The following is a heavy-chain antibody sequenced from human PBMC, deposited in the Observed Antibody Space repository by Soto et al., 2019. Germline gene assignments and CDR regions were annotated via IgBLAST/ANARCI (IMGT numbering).Heavy chain of an antibody. CDR3: ARATCSSTSCRYNWFDP. Sequence: GASVKVSCKASGYTFPRYYMHWVRPAPGQRLEWMGIINPSGGSTSYAQKFQGRVTMTRDTSTSTVYMELSSLRSEDTAVYYCARATCSSTSCRYNWFDPWGQGTVVTVSS. CDR2: INPSGGST. CDR1: GYTFPRYY. V-gene: IGHV1-46*01. J-gene: IGHJ5*02. D-gene: IGHD2-2*01.